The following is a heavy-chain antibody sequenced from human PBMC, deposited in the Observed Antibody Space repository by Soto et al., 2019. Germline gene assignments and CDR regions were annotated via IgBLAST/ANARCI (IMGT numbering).Heavy chain of an antibody. CDR1: GGSISSGGYF. CDR2: INYSGST. J-gene: IGHJ3*02. CDR3: ARDIVLWFGELPPRAHDAFDI. D-gene: IGHD3-10*01. Sequence: QVQLQESGPGLVKPSQTLSLTCTVSGGSISSGGYFWSWIRQHPGKGLEWIGDINYSGSTYSNPSLKSRVTISVDTSKNQFALKRSSVTAADTAVYYCARDIVLWFGELPPRAHDAFDIWGQGTRVTVSS. V-gene: IGHV4-31*03.